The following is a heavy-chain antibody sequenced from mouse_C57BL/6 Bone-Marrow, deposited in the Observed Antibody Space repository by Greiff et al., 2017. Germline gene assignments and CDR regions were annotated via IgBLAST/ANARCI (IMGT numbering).Heavy chain of an antibody. CDR3: ARSARFAY. CDR1: GYTFTSYC. CDR2: IHPNSGST. J-gene: IGHJ3*01. V-gene: IGHV1-64*01. Sequence: VQLQQPGAELVKPGASVKLSCKASGYTFTSYCMHWVKQRPGQGLEWIGMIHPNSGSTKYNEKFKSKATLTVDKSSSTAYMQLSSLTSEDSAVYYCARSARFAYWGQGTLVTVSA.